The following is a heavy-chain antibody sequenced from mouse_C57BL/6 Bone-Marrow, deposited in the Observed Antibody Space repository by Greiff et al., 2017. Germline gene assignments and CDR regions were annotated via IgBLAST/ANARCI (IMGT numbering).Heavy chain of an antibody. J-gene: IGHJ1*03. CDR3: ALYYSNTWYFDV. V-gene: IGHV1-81*01. CDR2: IYPRSGNT. Sequence: QVQLQQSGPELARPGASVKLSCKASGYTFTSYGISWVKQRTGKGLEWIGVIYPRSGNTYYNEKFKGKATLTADKSSSTAYMELRSLTSEDSAVYCCALYYSNTWYFDVWGTGTTVTVSS. D-gene: IGHD2-5*01. CDR1: GYTFTSYG.